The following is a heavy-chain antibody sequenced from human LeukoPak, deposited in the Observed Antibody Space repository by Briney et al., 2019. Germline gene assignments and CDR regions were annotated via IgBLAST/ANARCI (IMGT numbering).Heavy chain of an antibody. CDR2: IYYSGST. Sequence: GSXXXXYWSWIRQPPGKGLEWIGYIYYSGSTNYNPSLKSRVTMSVDTSKNQFSLKLSSVTAADTAVYYCARVPAYSSGWYPFDYWGQGTLVTVSS. CDR1: GSXXXXY. J-gene: IGHJ4*02. D-gene: IGHD6-19*01. V-gene: IGHV4-59*12. CDR3: ARVPAYSSGWYPFDY.